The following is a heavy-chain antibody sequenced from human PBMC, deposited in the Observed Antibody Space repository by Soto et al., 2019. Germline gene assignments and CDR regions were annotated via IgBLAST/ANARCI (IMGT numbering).Heavy chain of an antibody. Sequence: QVQLVESGGGLVKPGGSLRLCCAASGFTFSDYYMSWIRQAPGKGPEWVSYISSSSSYTNYADSVKGRFTISRDNAKNSLYLQMNSLRAEDTAVYYCARTIAAAGGRRYFDLWGRGTLVTVSS. CDR2: ISSSSSYT. V-gene: IGHV3-11*05. CDR3: ARTIAAAGGRRYFDL. D-gene: IGHD6-13*01. J-gene: IGHJ2*01. CDR1: GFTFSDYY.